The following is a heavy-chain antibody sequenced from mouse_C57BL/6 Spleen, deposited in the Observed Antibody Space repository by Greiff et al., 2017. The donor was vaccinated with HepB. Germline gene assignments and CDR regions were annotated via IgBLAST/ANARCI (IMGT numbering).Heavy chain of an antibody. D-gene: IGHD2-2*01. CDR3: ARGATMVTTKAMDY. J-gene: IGHJ4*01. V-gene: IGHV1-58*01. CDR2: IYIGNGYN. Sequence: VQLQQSGAELVRPGSSVKMSCKTSGYTFTSYGINWVKQRPGQGLEWIGYIYIGNGYNEYNEKFKGKATLNSDTSSSTAYMQLSSLTSEDSAIYFCARGATMVTTKAMDYWGQGTSVTVSS. CDR1: GYTFTSYG.